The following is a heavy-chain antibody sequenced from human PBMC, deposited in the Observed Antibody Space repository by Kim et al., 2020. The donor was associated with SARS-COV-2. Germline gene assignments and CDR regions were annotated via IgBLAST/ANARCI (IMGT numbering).Heavy chain of an antibody. CDR2: ISGSGGST. J-gene: IGHJ3*02. CDR3: AKKKTYCSGGSCLQGGAFDI. Sequence: GGSLRLSCAASGFTFSSYAMSWVRQAPGKGLEWVSAISGSGGSTYYADSVKGRFTISRDNSKNTLYLQMNSLRAEDTAVYYCAKKKTYCSGGSCLQGGAFDIWGQGTMVTVSS. CDR1: GFTFSSYA. D-gene: IGHD2-15*01. V-gene: IGHV3-23*01.